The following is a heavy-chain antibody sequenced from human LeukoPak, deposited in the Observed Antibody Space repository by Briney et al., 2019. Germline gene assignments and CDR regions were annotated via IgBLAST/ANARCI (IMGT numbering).Heavy chain of an antibody. CDR1: GCTFSSYA. Sequence: GGSLRLSCAASGCTFSSYAMSWVRKAPGKGLEWVSGVTGSGGGTYYADSVKGRFTISRDNSKSTLYLQMNSLRVDDTAIYYCAKDRGGYYGSGSYRDYWGQGTLVTVSS. CDR3: AKDRGGYYGSGSYRDY. CDR2: VTGSGGGT. J-gene: IGHJ4*02. V-gene: IGHV3-23*01. D-gene: IGHD3-10*01.